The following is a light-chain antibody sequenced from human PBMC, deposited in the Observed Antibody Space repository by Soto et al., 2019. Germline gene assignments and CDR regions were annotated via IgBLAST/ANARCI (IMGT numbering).Light chain of an antibody. CDR1: HSVSSSY. CDR3: QQFDSSHFT. CDR2: DTS. Sequence: EIVLTQSPGTLSLSPGERATLSCRASHSVSSSYLAWYQQKPGQAPRLLIYDTSSRATGIPDRFSGSGSGTDFTLTISRLEPEDFAVYYCQQFDSSHFTLXGGTKVDIK. V-gene: IGKV3-20*01. J-gene: IGKJ4*01.